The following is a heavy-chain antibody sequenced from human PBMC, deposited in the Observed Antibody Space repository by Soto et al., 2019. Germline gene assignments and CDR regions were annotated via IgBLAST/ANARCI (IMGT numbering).Heavy chain of an antibody. CDR1: GYTFTGYY. V-gene: IGHV1-2*02. CDR3: ARAPNPYSSSSGWFDP. CDR2: LNPNSGGT. Sequence: ASVKVSGKASGYTFTGYYMHWVRQAPGQGLEWMGWLNPNSGGTNYAQKFQGRVTMTRDTSISTAYMELSRLRSDDTAVYYCARAPNPYSSSSGWFDPWGQGTLVTVSS. D-gene: IGHD6-6*01. J-gene: IGHJ5*02.